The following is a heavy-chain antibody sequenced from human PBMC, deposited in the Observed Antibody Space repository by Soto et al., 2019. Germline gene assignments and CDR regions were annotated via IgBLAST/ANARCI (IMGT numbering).Heavy chain of an antibody. V-gene: IGHV2-5*02. CDR1: GFSLTTRGVG. D-gene: IGHD3-10*01. J-gene: IGHJ6*02. Sequence: QITLKESGPTLVKPTQTLTLTCTFSGFSLTTRGVGVGWIRQPPGKALEWLALIYWDDDKRYRPSLKSRLTXTXDMXNNQVVLRMTDMDPVDTGTYYCARDSYGSGYGMDVWGQGTTVTVS. CDR3: ARDSYGSGYGMDV. CDR2: IYWDDDK.